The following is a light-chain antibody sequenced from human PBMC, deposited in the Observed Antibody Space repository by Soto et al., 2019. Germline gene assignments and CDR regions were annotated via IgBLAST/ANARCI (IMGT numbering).Light chain of an antibody. CDR1: QSVLYSSNNKNY. Sequence: DIAMTQSPDSLAVSLGERATINCKSSQSVLYSSNNKNYLAWYQQKPGQPPKLLIYWASTRESGVPDRFSGSGSGTDFTLTISSLQAEDGAVYYCQQYYSTLLYTFGQGTKLEIK. CDR2: WAS. J-gene: IGKJ2*01. V-gene: IGKV4-1*01. CDR3: QQYYSTLLYT.